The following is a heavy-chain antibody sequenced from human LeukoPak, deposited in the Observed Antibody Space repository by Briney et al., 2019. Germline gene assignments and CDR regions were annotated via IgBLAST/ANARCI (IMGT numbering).Heavy chain of an antibody. CDR2: IIPVPNKP. D-gene: IGHD3-16*02. V-gene: IGHV1-69*01. CDR3: AKGGPRLSHPVGFDS. J-gene: IGHJ5*01. Sequence: SVKVSCKASGDSLGSFALSWVRQAPGQGLEWMGGIIPVPNKPNYAQKFQGRVTISVDESTNTAFMELSSLTSEDTAVYYCAKGGPRLSHPVGFDSWGQGTLVTVSS. CDR1: GDSLGSFA.